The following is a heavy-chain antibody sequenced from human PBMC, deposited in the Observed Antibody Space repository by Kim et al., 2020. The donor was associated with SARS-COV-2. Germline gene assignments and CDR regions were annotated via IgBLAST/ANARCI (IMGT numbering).Heavy chain of an antibody. D-gene: IGHD4-4*01. J-gene: IGHJ4*02. CDR1: GASISSGSYS. V-gene: IGHV4-30-2*06. CDR3: ARGPYSDYFDY. Sequence: SETLSLTCDVSGASISSGSYSWSWIRQSPGQGLEWIASIYQSGGTYYTPSLKSRLSISMYRSRNRFSLTLTSVTAADTAVYYCARGPYSDYFDYWGQGTL. CDR2: IYQSGGT.